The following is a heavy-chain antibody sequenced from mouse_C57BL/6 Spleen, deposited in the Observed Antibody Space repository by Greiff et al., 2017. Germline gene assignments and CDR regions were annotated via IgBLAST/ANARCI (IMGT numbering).Heavy chain of an antibody. J-gene: IGHJ3*01. Sequence: SGPELVKPGASVKISCKASGYAFSSSWMNWVKQRPGKGLEWIGRIYPGDGDTNYNGKFKGKATLTADKSSSTAYMQLSSLTSEDSAVYFCASINGGFAYWGQGTLVTVSA. CDR2: IYPGDGDT. CDR3: ASINGGFAY. V-gene: IGHV1-82*01. CDR1: GYAFSSSW.